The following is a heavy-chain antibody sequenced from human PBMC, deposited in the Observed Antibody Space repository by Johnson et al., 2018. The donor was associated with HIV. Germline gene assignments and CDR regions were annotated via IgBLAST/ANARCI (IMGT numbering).Heavy chain of an antibody. CDR3: ALSTSWSIAFDI. J-gene: IGHJ3*02. V-gene: IGHV3-53*01. Sequence: VQLVESGGGFIQPGGSLRLSCAASAFTVSSNYMSWVRQAPGKGLEWVSIIYPGGSTYYTDAVKGRFTISRDNSDNTPLLQMNSLRADDTAMYYCALSTSWSIAFDIWGQGTMVTVSS. CDR1: AFTVSSNY. CDR2: IYPGGST. D-gene: IGHD6-13*01.